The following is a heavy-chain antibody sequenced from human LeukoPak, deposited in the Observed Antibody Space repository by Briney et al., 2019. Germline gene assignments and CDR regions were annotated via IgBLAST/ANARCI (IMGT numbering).Heavy chain of an antibody. CDR1: GGTFSSYA. CDR3: ARDLKGYCVGSSCYKRGYYNYGIDV. J-gene: IGHJ6*02. CDR2: INSYNGNT. V-gene: IGHV1-18*01. D-gene: IGHD2-2*02. Sequence: GASVKVSCKASGGTFSSYAISWVRQAPGQGLEWMGWINSYNGNTNYAQNVQGRVTMTIDTSTSIAYMELRSLRSDDTAVYYCARDLKGYCVGSSCYKRGYYNYGIDVWGQGITVTVSS.